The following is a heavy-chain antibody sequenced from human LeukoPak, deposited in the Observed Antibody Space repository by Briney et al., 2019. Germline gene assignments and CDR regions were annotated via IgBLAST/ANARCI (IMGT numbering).Heavy chain of an antibody. CDR1: GFTFTNYA. CDR3: AEGAEIDI. J-gene: IGHJ4*02. D-gene: IGHD3-16*01. V-gene: IGHV3-23*01. CDR2: VTGPGDTT. Sequence: GGSLRLSCATSGFTFTNYAMNWVRQAPGKGLEWVSAVTGPGDTTYYADSVKGRFFMSREDSKTTAYLQMNSLRAEDTDKYYCAEGAEIDIWGRGNLVTVSS.